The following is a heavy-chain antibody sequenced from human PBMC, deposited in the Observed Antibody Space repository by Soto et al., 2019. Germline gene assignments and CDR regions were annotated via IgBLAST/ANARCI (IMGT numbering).Heavy chain of an antibody. CDR3: ARDPPNFYYYGMDA. CDR2: ISKSSTTI. J-gene: IGHJ6*02. CDR1: GFTLSTYS. Sequence: GGSLRLSCIASGFTLSTYSMTWVRQAPGKGLEWLSYISKSSTTINYADSVKGRFTISRDNAKNSVYLEMSSLRDEDSAVYYCARDPPNFYYYGMDAWGQGTTVTVSS. V-gene: IGHV3-48*02.